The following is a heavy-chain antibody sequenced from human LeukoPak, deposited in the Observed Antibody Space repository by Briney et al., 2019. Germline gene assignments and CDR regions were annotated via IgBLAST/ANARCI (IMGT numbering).Heavy chain of an antibody. J-gene: IGHJ3*02. V-gene: IGHV4-30-2*01. CDR3: ARADIVGATGAFDI. CDR2: IYDRGPA. D-gene: IGHD1-26*01. Sequence: PSQTLSLTCTVSGYAITSGGFPWNWIRQPPGKGLEWIGCIYDRGPAYYNPSLKSRFTISVDRPKNQFFLNVTSLTAADTAVYYCARADIVGATGAFDIWGQGTMVTVSS. CDR1: GYAITSGGFP.